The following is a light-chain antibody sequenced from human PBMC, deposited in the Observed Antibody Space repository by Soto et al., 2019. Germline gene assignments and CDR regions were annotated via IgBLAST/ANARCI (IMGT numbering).Light chain of an antibody. J-gene: IGLJ2*01. CDR3: CSYTGSSIPVV. CDR1: SSDVGSYNL. V-gene: IGLV2-23*02. Sequence: QSVLTQPASVSGSPGQSITISCTGTSSDVGSYNLVSWYQQHPGKAPKLMIYEVSKRPSGVSNRFSGSKSGNTASLTITGLQAEAEADYYCCSYTGSSIPVVFGGGTKLTVL. CDR2: EVS.